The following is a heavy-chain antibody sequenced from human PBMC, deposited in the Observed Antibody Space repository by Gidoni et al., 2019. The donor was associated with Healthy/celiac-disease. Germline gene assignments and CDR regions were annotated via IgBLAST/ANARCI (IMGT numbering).Heavy chain of an antibody. CDR2: IYYSWST. CDR1: GGSISSSSYY. J-gene: IGHJ5*02. Sequence: QLQLQESGPGLVKPSETLSLTCTVSGGSISSSSYYWGWIRQPPGKGLEWIGSIYYSWSTYYNPSLKSRVTISVDTSKNQFSLKLSSVTAADTAVYYCARHADTNWFDPWGQGTLVTVSS. CDR3: ARHADTNWFDP. V-gene: IGHV4-39*01.